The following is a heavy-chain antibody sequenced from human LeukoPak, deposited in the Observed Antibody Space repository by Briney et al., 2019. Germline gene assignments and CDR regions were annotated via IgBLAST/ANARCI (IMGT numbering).Heavy chain of an antibody. CDR1: GLTFARLW. D-gene: IGHD2-21*01. Sequence: PGGSLRLSCAASGLTFARLWMNWVRQAPGKGLEWVAVISYDGSNKYYADSVKGRFTISRDNSKNTLYLQMNSLRAEDTAVYYCAKGQPPVVIARVDYFDYWGQGTLVTVSS. V-gene: IGHV3-30*18. J-gene: IGHJ4*02. CDR3: AKGQPPVVIARVDYFDY. CDR2: ISYDGSNK.